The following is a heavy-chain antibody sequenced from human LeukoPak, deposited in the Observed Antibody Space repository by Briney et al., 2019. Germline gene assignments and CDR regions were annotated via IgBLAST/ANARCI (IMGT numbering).Heavy chain of an antibody. J-gene: IGHJ3*01. CDR3: ARRSDYYGILNL. Sequence: SETLSLTCTVSGGSISNYYWTWIRQPPGKGLEWIGYIYYTGSTNYNPSLKSRVTISVDTSKNQFSLKLSSVTAADTAVYYCARRSDYYGILNLWGQGTMVTVSS. CDR2: IYYTGST. CDR1: GGSISNYY. V-gene: IGHV4-59*01. D-gene: IGHD3-10*01.